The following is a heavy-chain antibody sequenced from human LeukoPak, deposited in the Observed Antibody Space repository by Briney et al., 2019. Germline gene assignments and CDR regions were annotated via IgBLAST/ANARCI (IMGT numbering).Heavy chain of an antibody. J-gene: IGHJ4*02. V-gene: IGHV3-30*03. CDR3: ALSSGFNYFDY. D-gene: IGHD6-19*01. Sequence: QPGGSLRLSCAASGFTFSSYGMHWVRQAPGKGLEWVAVISYDGSNKYYADSVKGRFTISRDNSKNTLYLQMNSLRAEDTAVYYCALSSGFNYFDYWGQGTLVTVSS. CDR1: GFTFSSYG. CDR2: ISYDGSNK.